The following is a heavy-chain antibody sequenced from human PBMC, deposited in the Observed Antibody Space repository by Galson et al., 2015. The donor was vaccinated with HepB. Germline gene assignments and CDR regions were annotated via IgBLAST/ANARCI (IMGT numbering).Heavy chain of an antibody. CDR1: GFTFSSYE. Sequence: SLRLSCAASGFTFSSYEMNWVRQAPGKGLEWVSYISSSGSTIYYADSVKGRFTISRDNAKNSLYLQMNSLRAEDTAVYYCARGPGIAVAGTVDYWGQGTLVTVSS. V-gene: IGHV3-48*03. D-gene: IGHD6-19*01. CDR2: ISSSGSTI. CDR3: ARGPGIAVAGTVDY. J-gene: IGHJ4*02.